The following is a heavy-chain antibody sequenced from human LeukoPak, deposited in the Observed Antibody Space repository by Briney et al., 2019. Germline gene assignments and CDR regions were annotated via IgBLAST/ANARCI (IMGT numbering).Heavy chain of an antibody. J-gene: IGHJ4*02. CDR1: GFTFSSYA. V-gene: IGHV3-30*04. CDR2: ISYDGSNK. D-gene: IGHD3-22*01. CDR3: ATVFYDSSGYSPDY. Sequence: GRSLRLSCAASGFTFSSYAMHWVRQAPGKGLEWVAVISYDGSNKYYADSVKGRFTISRDNSKNTLYLQMNCLRAEDTAVYYCATVFYDSSGYSPDYWGQGTLVTVSS.